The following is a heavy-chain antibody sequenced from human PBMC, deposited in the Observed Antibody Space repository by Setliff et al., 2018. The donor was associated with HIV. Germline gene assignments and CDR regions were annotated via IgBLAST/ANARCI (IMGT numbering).Heavy chain of an antibody. CDR2: IIPIFGTT. Sequence: RASVKVSCKASGGTFSSYPISWVRQAPGQGLEWMGGIIPIFGTTHYAQKFQGRVTVTADESTSTDYMQLSSLRSDDTAVYYCARGRNYDSSGYGDYYYYMDVWGKGTTVTVSS. J-gene: IGHJ6*03. D-gene: IGHD3-22*01. V-gene: IGHV1-69*13. CDR3: ARGRNYDSSGYGDYYYYMDV. CDR1: GGTFSSYP.